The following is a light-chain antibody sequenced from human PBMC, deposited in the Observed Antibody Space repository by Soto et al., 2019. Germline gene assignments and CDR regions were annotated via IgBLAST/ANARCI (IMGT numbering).Light chain of an antibody. CDR2: EVS. CDR3: SSYTSSILYV. CDR1: SMDVGGYNY. Sequence: HSVLTHPASGSGFPGHRITISCTGTSMDVGGYNYVSWYQQHPGKAPKLMIYEVSNRPSGVSNRFSGSKSGNTASLTISGLQAEDEADYYCSSYTSSILYVFGTGTKVTVL. V-gene: IGLV2-14*01. J-gene: IGLJ1*01.